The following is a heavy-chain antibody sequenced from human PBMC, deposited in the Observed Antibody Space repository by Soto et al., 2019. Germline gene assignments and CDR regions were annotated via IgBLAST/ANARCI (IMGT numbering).Heavy chain of an antibody. CDR1: GFTFSSYA. CDR2: ISSSGDST. Sequence: EVQLLESGGGLVQPGGSLRLSCAASGFTFSSYAMSWVRQAPGKGLEWVSAISSSGDSTYYADSVRGRFTISRDNTKNTLNLRLNSVSAEDTAVYYCANSSSRGIVGATLDYWGQGTLVTVSS. D-gene: IGHD1-26*01. J-gene: IGHJ4*02. V-gene: IGHV3-23*01. CDR3: ANSSSRGIVGATLDY.